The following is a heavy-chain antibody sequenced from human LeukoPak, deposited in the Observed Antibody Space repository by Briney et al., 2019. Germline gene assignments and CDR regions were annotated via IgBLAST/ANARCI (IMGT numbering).Heavy chain of an antibody. CDR3: SRGYCSAITCPDFYGMDV. V-gene: IGHV3-72*01. CDR1: GFIFSDYY. Sequence: GGSLRLSCAASGFIFSDYYMDWVRQAPGKGLEWVGRSRNKANSYTTEYAASVKDRFTISRDDSKNSVYLQMNSLRTEDTAVYYCSRGYCSAITCPDFYGMDVWGQGTTVSVS. J-gene: IGHJ6*02. D-gene: IGHD2-15*01. CDR2: SRNKANSYTT.